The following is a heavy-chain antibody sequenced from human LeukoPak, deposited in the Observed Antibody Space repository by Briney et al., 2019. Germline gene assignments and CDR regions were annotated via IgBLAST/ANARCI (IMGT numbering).Heavy chain of an antibody. V-gene: IGHV3-48*03. J-gene: IGHJ4*02. D-gene: IGHD4-17*01. CDR2: ISSSGSTI. CDR3: ARDNDYGDYFDY. CDR1: GFTFSSYE. Sequence: GGSLRLSCAASGFTFSSYEMNWVRQAPGKGLKWVSYISSSGSTIYYADSVKGRFTISRDNAKNSLYLQMNSLRAEDTAVYYCARDNDYGDYFDYWGQGTLVTVSS.